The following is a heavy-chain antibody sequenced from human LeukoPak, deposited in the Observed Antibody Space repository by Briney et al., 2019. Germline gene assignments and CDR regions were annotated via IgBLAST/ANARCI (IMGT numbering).Heavy chain of an antibody. Sequence: GGSLRLSCAASGFTFSSYSMNWVRQAPGKGLAWVSSISSSSSYIYYADSVKGRFTISRDNANKNSLYLQMNSLRAEDTALYYCAIRGSPMVRNYWGQGTLVTVSS. CDR2: ISSSSSYI. V-gene: IGHV3-21*01. J-gene: IGHJ4*02. D-gene: IGHD3-10*01. CDR3: AIRGSPMVRNY. CDR1: GFTFSSYS.